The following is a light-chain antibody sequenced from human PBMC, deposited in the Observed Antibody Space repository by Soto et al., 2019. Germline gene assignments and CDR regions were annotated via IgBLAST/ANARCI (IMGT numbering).Light chain of an antibody. CDR1: QSLLHSNGYNY. CDR2: LGS. CDR3: MEALQSPLT. V-gene: IGKV2-28*01. Sequence: DLVMTQSPLSLPVTPGEPASISCRSSQSLLHSNGYNYLDWYLQKPGQSAQLLIYLGSSRASGVPDRFSGSGSGTDFTLKISRVEAEDVGVYYCMEALQSPLTFGGGTKVEIK. J-gene: IGKJ4*01.